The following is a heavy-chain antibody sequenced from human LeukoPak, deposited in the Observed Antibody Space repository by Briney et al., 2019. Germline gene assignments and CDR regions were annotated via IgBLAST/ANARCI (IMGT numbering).Heavy chain of an antibody. V-gene: IGHV3-53*01. D-gene: IGHD3-22*01. CDR2: IYSGGST. J-gene: IGHJ4*02. CDR3: ARCTEDYYDSLYYFDY. CDR1: GFTVSSNY. Sequence: PGGSLRLSCAASGFTVSSNYMSWVRQAPGKGLEWVSVIYSGGSTYYADSVKGRFTISRDNSKNTLYLQMNSLRAEDTAVYYCARCTEDYYDSLYYFDYWGQGTLVTVSS.